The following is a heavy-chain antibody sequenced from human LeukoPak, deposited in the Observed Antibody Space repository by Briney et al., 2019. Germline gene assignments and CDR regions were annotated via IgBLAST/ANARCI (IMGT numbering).Heavy chain of an antibody. J-gene: IGHJ5*02. CDR1: SGSISGYY. CDR2: IYYGGSA. V-gene: IGHV4-59*08. Sequence: SETLSLNCTDSSGSISGYYWSWIRQPPGKGLEWIGYIYYGGSARYNPSLMSRVTISVDPSKNQFSLKLSSVTAADTAVYYCCSSPSTLNWFDPWGQGTLVTVSS. D-gene: IGHD6-13*01. CDR3: CSSPSTLNWFDP.